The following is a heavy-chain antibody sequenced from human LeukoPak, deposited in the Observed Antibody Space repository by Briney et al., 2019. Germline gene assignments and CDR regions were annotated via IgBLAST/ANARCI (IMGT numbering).Heavy chain of an antibody. CDR2: IYYSGST. Sequence: KSSETLSLTCTVSGGSISSGDYYWSWIRQPPGKGLEWIGYIYYSGSTYYNPSLKSRVTISVDTSKNQFSLKLSSVTAADTAVYYCARESTADAFDIWGQGTMVTVSS. CDR3: ARESTADAFDI. V-gene: IGHV4-30-4*01. CDR1: GGSISSGDYY. J-gene: IGHJ3*02.